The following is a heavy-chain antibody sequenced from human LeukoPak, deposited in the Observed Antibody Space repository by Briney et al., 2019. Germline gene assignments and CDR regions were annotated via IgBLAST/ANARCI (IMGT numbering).Heavy chain of an antibody. CDR1: DYTFTGYG. Sequence: ASVKVSCKASDYTFTGYGISWVRQAPGQGLEWMGGIIPIFGTANYAQKLQGRVTMTTDTSTSTAYMELRSLRSDDTAVYYCARDNLGRISDYWGQGTLVTVSS. D-gene: IGHD1-14*01. CDR3: ARDNLGRISDY. V-gene: IGHV1-18*01. CDR2: IIPIFGTA. J-gene: IGHJ4*02.